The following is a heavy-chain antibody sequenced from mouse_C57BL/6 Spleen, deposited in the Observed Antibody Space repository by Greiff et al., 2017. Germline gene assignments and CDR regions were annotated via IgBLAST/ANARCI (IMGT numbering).Heavy chain of an antibody. CDR1: GYTFTSYT. D-gene: IGHD4-1*01. J-gene: IGHJ1*03. V-gene: IGHV1-4*01. Sequence: QVQLQQSGAELARPGASVKMSCKASGYTFTSYTMHWVKQRPGQGLEWIGYINPSSGYTKYNQKFKDKATLTADKSSSTAYMQLSSLTSEDSAVYYWARKETGTGYFDVWGTGTTVTVSS. CDR3: ARKETGTGYFDV. CDR2: INPSSGYT.